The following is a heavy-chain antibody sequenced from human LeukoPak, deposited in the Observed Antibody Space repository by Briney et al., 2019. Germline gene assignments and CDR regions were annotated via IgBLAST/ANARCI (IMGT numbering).Heavy chain of an antibody. D-gene: IGHD3-10*01. J-gene: IGHJ6*02. CDR3: ARDPLHITMVRGVIVHGMDV. CDR1: GYTFTSYG. CDR2: ISAYNGNT. Sequence: ASVKVSCKASGYTFTSYGISWVRQAPGQGLEWMGWISAYNGNTNYAQKLQGRVTMTTDTSTSTAYMELRSLRSDDTAVYYRARDPLHITMVRGVIVHGMDVWGQGTTVTVSS. V-gene: IGHV1-18*01.